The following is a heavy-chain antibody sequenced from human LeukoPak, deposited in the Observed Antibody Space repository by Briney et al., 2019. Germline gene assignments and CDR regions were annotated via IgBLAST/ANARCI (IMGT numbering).Heavy chain of an antibody. CDR1: GDSISNYY. Sequence: PSETLSLTCTVSGDSISNYYWNWIRQPPGKGLEWIGYIYYSGSTNYNPSLESRVTISIDTSKNQFSLKLSSVTAADTAVYYCAREGMTTGEFDPWGQGTLVTVSS. D-gene: IGHD4-17*01. J-gene: IGHJ5*02. CDR3: AREGMTTGEFDP. V-gene: IGHV4-59*01. CDR2: IYYSGST.